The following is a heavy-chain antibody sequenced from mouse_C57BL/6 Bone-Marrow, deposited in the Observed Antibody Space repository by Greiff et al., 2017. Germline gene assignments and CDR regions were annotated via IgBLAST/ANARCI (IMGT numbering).Heavy chain of an antibody. J-gene: IGHJ1*03. V-gene: IGHV14-3*01. D-gene: IGHD1-1*01. Sequence: DVKLVESVAELVRPGASVKLSCTASGFNIKNTYMHWVKQRPEQGLEWIGRIDPANGNTKYAPKFQGKATITADTSSNTAYLQLSSLTSEDTAIYSGARISSSKGYVGVWGTGTTVTVSS. CDR3: ARISSSKGYVGV. CDR1: GFNIKNTY. CDR2: IDPANGNT.